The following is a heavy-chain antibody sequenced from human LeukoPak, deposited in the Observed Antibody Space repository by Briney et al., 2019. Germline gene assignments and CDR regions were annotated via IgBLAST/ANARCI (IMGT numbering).Heavy chain of an antibody. J-gene: IGHJ5*02. CDR1: GFTFSSYG. Sequence: GGSLRLSCAASGFTFSSYGMHWVRQAPGKGLEWVAVILYDGSNKYYADSVKGRFTISRDNAKNSLSLQMNSLRAEDTAVYYCARGTAAAAWFDPWGQGTLVTVSS. CDR2: ILYDGSNK. CDR3: ARGTAAAAWFDP. V-gene: IGHV3-30*03. D-gene: IGHD6-13*01.